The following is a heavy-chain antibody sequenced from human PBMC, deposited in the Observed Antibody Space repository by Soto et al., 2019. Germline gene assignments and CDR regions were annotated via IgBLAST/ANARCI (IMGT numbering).Heavy chain of an antibody. CDR3: ARAYGAPAVEWANWSDP. D-gene: IGHD4-17*01. CDR2: IYYSGST. J-gene: IGHJ5*02. V-gene: IGHV4-31*03. Sequence: PSETLSLTCTVSGGSISSGGYYWSWIRQHPGKGLEWIGYIYYSGSTYYNPSLKSRVTISVDTSKNQFSLKLSSVTAADTAVYYCARAYGAPAVEWANWSDPWGQGILVTVSS. CDR1: GGSISSGGYY.